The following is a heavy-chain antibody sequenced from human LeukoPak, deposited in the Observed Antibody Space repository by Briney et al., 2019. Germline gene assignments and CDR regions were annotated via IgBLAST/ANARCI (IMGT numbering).Heavy chain of an antibody. D-gene: IGHD3-10*01. V-gene: IGHV1-18*01. Sequence: GASVKVSCKASGYTFTSYGISWVRQAPGQGLEWMGWISAYNGNTNCAQKLQGRVTMTTDTSTSTAYMELRSLRSDDTAVYYCARGQVTMVRGVIIRLNWFDPWGQGTLVTVSS. CDR2: ISAYNGNT. CDR1: GYTFTSYG. CDR3: ARGQVTMVRGVIIRLNWFDP. J-gene: IGHJ5*02.